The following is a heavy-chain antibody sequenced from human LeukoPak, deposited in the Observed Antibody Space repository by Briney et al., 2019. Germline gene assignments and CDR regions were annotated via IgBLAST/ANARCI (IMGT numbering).Heavy chain of an antibody. D-gene: IGHD3-10*01. CDR2: INHSGST. CDR1: GGSFSGYY. J-gene: IGHJ5*02. Sequence: SETLSLTCAVYGGSFSGYYWSWIRQPPGKGLEWIGEINHSGSTNYNPSLKSRVTISVDTSKNQFSLKLSSVTAADTAVYYCARGPGIRSQNWFDPWGQGTLVIVSS. CDR3: ARGPGIRSQNWFDP. V-gene: IGHV4-34*01.